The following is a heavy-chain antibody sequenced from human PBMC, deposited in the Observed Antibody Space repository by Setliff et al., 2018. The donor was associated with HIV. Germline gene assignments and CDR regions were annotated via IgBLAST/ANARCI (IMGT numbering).Heavy chain of an antibody. CDR3: ARLSSYRSSSYYFDY. CDR1: GDSISDTTYY. CDR2: IYHSGGT. Sequence: LSLTCSVSGDSISDTTYYWGWIRQPPGKGLEWIGNIYHSGGTLYKPSLKSRVTMSVDTSKNQFSLKLNSVTAADTAVYHCARLSSYRSSSYYFDYWGQGALVTVSS. V-gene: IGHV4-39*01. D-gene: IGHD6-6*01. J-gene: IGHJ4*02.